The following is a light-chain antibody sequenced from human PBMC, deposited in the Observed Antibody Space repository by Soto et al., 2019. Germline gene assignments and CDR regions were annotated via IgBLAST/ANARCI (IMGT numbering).Light chain of an antibody. CDR1: SSDVGGYNY. CDR3: CSYAGSVLYV. V-gene: IGLV2-11*01. J-gene: IGLJ1*01. CDR2: DVT. Sequence: QSALTQPRSVSGSPGQSVTISCTGTSSDVGGYNYVSWYQQHPGKAPKLMIYDVTKRPSGVPDRFSDSKSGNTASLTISGLQAEDEADYYCCSYAGSVLYVFGTGTKLTVL.